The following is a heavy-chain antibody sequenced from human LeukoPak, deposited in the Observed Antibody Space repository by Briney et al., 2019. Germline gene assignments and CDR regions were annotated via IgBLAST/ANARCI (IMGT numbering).Heavy chain of an antibody. CDR1: GFTFSSYG. CDR3: ARDRRVVGAFGWYFDL. J-gene: IGHJ2*01. V-gene: IGHV3-30*03. D-gene: IGHD1-26*01. Sequence: GGSLRLSCAASGFTFSSYGMHWVRQAPGKELEWVAVISYDGSNKYYADSVKGRFTISRDNSKNTLYLQMNSLRAEDTAVYYCARDRRVVGAFGWYFDLWGRGTLVTVSS. CDR2: ISYDGSNK.